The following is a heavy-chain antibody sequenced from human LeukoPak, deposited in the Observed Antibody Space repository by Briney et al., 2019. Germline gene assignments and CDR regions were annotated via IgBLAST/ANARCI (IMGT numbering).Heavy chain of an antibody. Sequence: GASVKVSCKASGYTFRSYEINWVRQAPGQGLEWMGWISNYFGVTHYAEKFEDRVTMTIDTSTTTAYMELRSLRYDDTAIYYCARDSDYSGNGNGDWFDPWGQGTVVTVSS. J-gene: IGHJ5*02. CDR3: ARDSDYSGNGNGDWFDP. V-gene: IGHV1-18*01. CDR2: ISNYFGVT. D-gene: IGHD4-11*01. CDR1: GYTFRSYE.